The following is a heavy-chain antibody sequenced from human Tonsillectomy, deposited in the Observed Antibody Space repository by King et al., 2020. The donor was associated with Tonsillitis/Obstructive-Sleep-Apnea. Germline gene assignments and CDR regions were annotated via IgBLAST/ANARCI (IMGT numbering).Heavy chain of an antibody. Sequence: QLVQSGGGLVQPGGSLRLSCAASGFTFSSYEMNWVRQAPGKGLEWVSYISSSGSTIYYADSVKGRFTISRDNAKNSLYLQMNSLRAEDTAVYYCARDRGPGGAGYYFDYWGPGTLVTVSS. V-gene: IGHV3-48*03. CDR2: ISSSGSTI. D-gene: IGHD3-10*01. CDR3: ARDRGPGGAGYYFDY. CDR1: GFTFSSYE. J-gene: IGHJ4*02.